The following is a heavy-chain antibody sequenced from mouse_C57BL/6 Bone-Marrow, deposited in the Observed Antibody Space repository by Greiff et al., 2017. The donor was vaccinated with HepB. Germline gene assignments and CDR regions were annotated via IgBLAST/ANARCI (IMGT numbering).Heavy chain of an antibody. Sequence: EVKLMESGGDLVKPGGSLKLSCAASGFTFSSYGMSWVRQTPDKRLEWVATISSGGSYTYYPDSVKGRFTISRDNAKNTLYLQMSSLKSEDTAMYYCARHGGGYWGQGTTLTVSS. D-gene: IGHD1-1*02. J-gene: IGHJ2*01. CDR3: ARHGGGY. CDR1: GFTFSSYG. CDR2: ISSGGSYT. V-gene: IGHV5-6*01.